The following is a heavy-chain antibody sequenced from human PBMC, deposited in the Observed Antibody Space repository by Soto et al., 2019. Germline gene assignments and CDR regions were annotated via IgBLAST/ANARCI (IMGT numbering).Heavy chain of an antibody. J-gene: IGHJ3*01. CDR2: TFNFDGSL. D-gene: IGHD2-15*01. Sequence: EVQLVESGGRLVKPGGSLRLSCAASGFALSTYSIGWVRQAPGKGLEWVSFTFNFDGSLYYADSVKGRFAISRDNAKNSVYLQMNSVRAEDTAVYYCAREEGYCGGGSCFRSAFDLWGQGTVVTVSS. CDR3: AREEGYCGGGSCFRSAFDL. V-gene: IGHV3-21*01. CDR1: GFALSTYS.